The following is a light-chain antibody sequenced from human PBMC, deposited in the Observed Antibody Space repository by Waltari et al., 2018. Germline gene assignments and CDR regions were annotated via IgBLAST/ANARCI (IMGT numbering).Light chain of an antibody. CDR1: SSDVARYDY. J-gene: IGLJ2*01. CDR3: SSYAGSNKVV. V-gene: IGLV2-8*01. Sequence: QSALTQPPSASGSPGQSVTISCTGTSSDVARYDYVSWYQQHPGTAPKRIIYEVNKRPSGVPDRFSGSKSYNTASLTVAGLQAEDEADYSCSSYAGSNKVVFGGGTKLTVL. CDR2: EVN.